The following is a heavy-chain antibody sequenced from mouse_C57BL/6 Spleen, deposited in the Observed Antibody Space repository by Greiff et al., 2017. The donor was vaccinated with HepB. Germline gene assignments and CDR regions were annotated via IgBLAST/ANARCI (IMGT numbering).Heavy chain of an antibody. CDR3: ARSAYYDYDGAMDY. J-gene: IGHJ4*01. V-gene: IGHV1-12*01. Sequence: LQQSGAELVRPGASVKMSCKASGYTFTSYNMHWVKQTPRQGLEWIGAIYPGNGDTSYNQKFKGKATLTVDKSSSTAYMQLSSLTSEDSAVYFGARSAYYDYDGAMDYWGQGTSVTVSS. D-gene: IGHD2-4*01. CDR1: GYTFTSYN. CDR2: IYPGNGDT.